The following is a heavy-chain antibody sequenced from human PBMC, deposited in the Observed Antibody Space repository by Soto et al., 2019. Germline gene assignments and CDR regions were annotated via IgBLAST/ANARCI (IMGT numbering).Heavy chain of an antibody. CDR2: ISSSASTI. V-gene: IGHV3-48*01. CDR3: ARGRPVDQ. Sequence: EVELVESGGGLVQPGGSLRLSCVASGFTFSSYNMKWVRQAPGKGLEWVAYISSSASTIYYADSVKGRFTISRDNAKNSLDLQMNSLRVEDTAIYYCARGRPVDQWCQGTLVTVSS. J-gene: IGHJ4*02. CDR1: GFTFSSYN.